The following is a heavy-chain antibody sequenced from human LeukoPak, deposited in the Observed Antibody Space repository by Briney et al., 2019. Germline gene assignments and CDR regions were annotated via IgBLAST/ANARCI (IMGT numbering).Heavy chain of an antibody. J-gene: IGHJ5*02. Sequence: SETLSLTCTVSGGSISSSSYYWGWIRQPPGKGLEWIGNIYYSGSTYYSPSLKSRVTISVDTSKNQFSPKLSSVTAADTAVYYCARPVPSRLGWFDPWGQGTLVTVSS. V-gene: IGHV4-39*01. CDR1: GGSISSSSYY. D-gene: IGHD1-1*01. CDR3: ARPVPSRLGWFDP. CDR2: IYYSGST.